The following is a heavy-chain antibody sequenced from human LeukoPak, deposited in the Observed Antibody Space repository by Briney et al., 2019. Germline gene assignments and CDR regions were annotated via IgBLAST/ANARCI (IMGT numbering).Heavy chain of an antibody. D-gene: IGHD1-26*01. CDR2: IKSKTDGGTT. CDR1: EFTFSNAL. CDR3: TTWDGVN. J-gene: IGHJ3*01. Sequence: GESLRLSCAASEFTFSNALMTWVRQAPGRGLEWVGHIKSKTDGGTTDCAAPVKGRFTISRDDSQNTLYLQMNSLKTEDTAVYYCTTWDGVNWGQGTMVTVSS. V-gene: IGHV3-15*01.